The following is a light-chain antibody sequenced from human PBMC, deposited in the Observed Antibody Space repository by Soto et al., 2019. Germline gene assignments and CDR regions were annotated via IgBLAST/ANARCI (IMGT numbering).Light chain of an antibody. CDR1: QNVYTN. CDR3: QQYNSWPPYP. V-gene: IGKV3-15*01. Sequence: ETVMTQSPATLSVSPGETATLSCRASQNVYTNLAWYQQKPGQAPRLVLYGASTRATGVPARFSGSGSGTEFTLTISSLQSEDFAVYYCQQYNSWPPYPFGQGTKVEIK. CDR2: GAS. J-gene: IGKJ2*01.